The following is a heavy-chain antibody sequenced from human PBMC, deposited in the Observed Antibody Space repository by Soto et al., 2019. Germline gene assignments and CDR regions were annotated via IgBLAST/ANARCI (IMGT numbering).Heavy chain of an antibody. CDR1: GFTVSYHY. Sequence: EVPMVESGGGLVQPGGSLRLSCAVSGFTVSYHYMSWVRQAPGKGLEWISVIYSGGTTYYGDSVKGRFTISRDNSKNTLYLQMNSLRAEDTAVYHCARDWVEYGYSDYWGQGTLVSVSS. CDR3: ARDWVEYGYSDY. CDR2: IYSGGTT. V-gene: IGHV3-66*01. D-gene: IGHD4-17*01. J-gene: IGHJ4*02.